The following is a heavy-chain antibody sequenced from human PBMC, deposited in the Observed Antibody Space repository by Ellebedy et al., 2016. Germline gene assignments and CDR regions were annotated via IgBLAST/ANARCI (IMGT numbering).Heavy chain of an antibody. CDR2: INSDGTSL. CDR1: GFTFSSYW. Sequence: GESLKISXAASGFTFSSYWMHWVRQAPGKGLVWVSRINSDGTSLSYADSVQGRFTISRDNAKNTLYLQMNSLRAEETAVYYCARAVSNYYDSSGSGYWGQGTLVTVSS. V-gene: IGHV3-74*01. J-gene: IGHJ4*02. CDR3: ARAVSNYYDSSGSGY. D-gene: IGHD3-22*01.